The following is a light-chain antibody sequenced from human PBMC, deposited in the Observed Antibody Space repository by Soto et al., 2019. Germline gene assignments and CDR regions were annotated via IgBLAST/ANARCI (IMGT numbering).Light chain of an antibody. CDR1: SSNIGAGYD. J-gene: IGLJ1*01. V-gene: IGLV1-40*01. Sequence: QAVVTQPPSVSGAPGQRVTISCTGSSSNIGAGYDVHWYQQLPGTAPKLLIHGNSNRPSGVPDRFSGSKSGTSASLAITGLQAEDEADYYCQSFDSSLSVLYVFGTGTKVTVL. CDR3: QSFDSSLSVLYV. CDR2: GNS.